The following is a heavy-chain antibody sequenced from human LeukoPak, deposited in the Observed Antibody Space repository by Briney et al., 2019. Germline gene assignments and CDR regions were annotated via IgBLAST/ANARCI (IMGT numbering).Heavy chain of an antibody. CDR1: GGTFSSYA. Sequence: ASVKVSCKASGGTFSSYAISWVRQAPGQGLEWMGGIIPIFGTANYAQKFQGRVTITADKSTSTAYMELSSLRSEDTAVYYCAREGIRIVVVPAAIWPLGYWGQGTLVTVSS. V-gene: IGHV1-69*06. D-gene: IGHD2-2*01. CDR2: IIPIFGTA. CDR3: AREGIRIVVVPAAIWPLGY. J-gene: IGHJ4*02.